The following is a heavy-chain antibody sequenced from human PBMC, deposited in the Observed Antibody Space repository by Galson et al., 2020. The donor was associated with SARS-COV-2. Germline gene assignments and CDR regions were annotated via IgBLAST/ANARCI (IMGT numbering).Heavy chain of an antibody. D-gene: IGHD2-21*01. CDR1: GFTFSSYS. J-gene: IGHJ6*02. Sequence: GESLKISCVASGFTFSSYSMNWVRQAPGKGLEWVSYISNSRKGLGWVSDISSSASTMYYADSVKGRFTISRDNAKNSLYLQMNSLRDEDTAVYYCARDLMGDSPDQYYYYGMDVWGQGTTVTVSS. CDR3: ARDLMGDSPDQYYYYGMDV. CDR2: ISSSASTM. V-gene: IGHV3-48*02.